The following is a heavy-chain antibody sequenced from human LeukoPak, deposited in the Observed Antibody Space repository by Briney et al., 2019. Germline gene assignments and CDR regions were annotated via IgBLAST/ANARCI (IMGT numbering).Heavy chain of an antibody. Sequence: GGSLRLSCAASGFIFSSYAMTWVRQAPGKGLEWASAISGSGGSTYYADSVKGRFTISRDNSKNTLYLQMNSLRAEDTAVYYCAKDQDYYDSVDAFDIWGQGTMVTVSS. J-gene: IGHJ3*02. CDR2: ISGSGGST. CDR3: AKDQDYYDSVDAFDI. D-gene: IGHD3-22*01. V-gene: IGHV3-23*01. CDR1: GFIFSSYA.